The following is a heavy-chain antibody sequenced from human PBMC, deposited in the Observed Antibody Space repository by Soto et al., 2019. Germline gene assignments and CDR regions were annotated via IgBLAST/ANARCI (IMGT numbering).Heavy chain of an antibody. D-gene: IGHD4-17*01. CDR1: GFTFSSYG. CDR3: ARGDYGDLEVSDYYYMDV. CDR2: IWYDGSNK. Sequence: GGSLRLSCAASGFTFSSYGMHWVRQAPGKGLEWVAVIWYDGSNKYYADSVKGRFTISRDNSKNTLYLQMNSLRAEDTAVYYCARGDYGDLEVSDYYYMDVWGKGTTVTVSS. J-gene: IGHJ6*03. V-gene: IGHV3-33*01.